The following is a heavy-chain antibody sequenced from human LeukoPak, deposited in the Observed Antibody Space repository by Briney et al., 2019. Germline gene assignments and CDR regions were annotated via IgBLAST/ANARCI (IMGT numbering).Heavy chain of an antibody. CDR2: IWYDGSNE. V-gene: IGHV3-33*01. CDR1: GFSFSSYG. J-gene: IGHJ4*02. Sequence: AGSLRLSCAVSGFSFSSYGMHWVRQAPGEGLEWVAVIWYDGSNENYADSVKGRFTISRDNSKNTLYLQMNSLRAEDTAVYFCARGSNSGYSIDYWGQGTMATDSS. D-gene: IGHD3-22*01. CDR3: ARGSNSGYSIDY.